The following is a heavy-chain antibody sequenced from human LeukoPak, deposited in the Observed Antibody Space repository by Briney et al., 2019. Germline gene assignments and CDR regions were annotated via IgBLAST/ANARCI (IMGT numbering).Heavy chain of an antibody. CDR3: TRPLKKSGIAPHPPDY. V-gene: IGHV3-49*03. CDR1: GFTFGDYA. CDR2: IRGKAYGGTT. Sequence: GGSLRLSCTASGFTFGDYAMSWFRQAPGKGLEWVGFIRGKAYGGTTEYAASVKGRFTISRDDSKSIAYLQMNSLKTEDTAVYYCTRPLKKSGIAPHPPDYWGQGTLVTVSS. J-gene: IGHJ4*02. D-gene: IGHD6-13*01.